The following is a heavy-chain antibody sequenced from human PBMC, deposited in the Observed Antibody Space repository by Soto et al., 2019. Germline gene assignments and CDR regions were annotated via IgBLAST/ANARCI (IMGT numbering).Heavy chain of an antibody. CDR2: ISYDGSNK. CDR1: GFTFSSYA. D-gene: IGHD5-12*01. V-gene: IGHV3-30-3*01. J-gene: IGHJ4*02. CDR3: ARDSAVDSGYDPALDY. Sequence: QVQLVESGGGVVQPGRSLRLSCAASGFTFSSYAMHWVRQAPGKGLEWVAVISYDGSNKYYADSVKGRFTISRDNSKNTLYLDMNSLRAEDTAVYYCARDSAVDSGYDPALDYWGQGTLVTVSS.